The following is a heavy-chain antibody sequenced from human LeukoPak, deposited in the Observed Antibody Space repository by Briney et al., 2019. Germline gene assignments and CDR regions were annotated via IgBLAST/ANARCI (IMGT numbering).Heavy chain of an antibody. J-gene: IGHJ4*02. Sequence: GGSLRLSCATSGFTVSTNYMSWVRQAPGKGLEWVSVIYSGGSTYYADSVKGRFTISRDNSKNTLYLQMNSLRAEDTAVYFCARDLWFRYWGQGTLVTVSS. D-gene: IGHD2-21*01. CDR2: IYSGGST. CDR1: GFTVSTNY. CDR3: ARDLWFRY. V-gene: IGHV3-53*01.